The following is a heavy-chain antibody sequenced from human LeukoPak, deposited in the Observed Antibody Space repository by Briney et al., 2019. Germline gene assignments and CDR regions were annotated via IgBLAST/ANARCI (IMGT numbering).Heavy chain of an antibody. CDR3: ANTYALGNYYKGGFDP. CDR2: IIPIFGTA. CDR1: GGTFNIYA. Sequence: ASVKVSCKASGGTFNIYAISWVRQAPGQGLEWMGGIIPIFGTANYAQKFQDRVTITADKSTSTAYMELSRLRSDDTAVYYCANTYALGNYYKGGFDPWGQGTLVTVSS. D-gene: IGHD3-10*01. J-gene: IGHJ5*02. V-gene: IGHV1-69*06.